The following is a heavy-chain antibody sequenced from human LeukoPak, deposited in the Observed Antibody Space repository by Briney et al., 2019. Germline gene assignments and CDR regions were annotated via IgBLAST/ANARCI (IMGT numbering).Heavy chain of an antibody. Sequence: GGSLRLSCAASGFTVSSNYMSWVRQAPGKGLEWVSVIYSGGSTYYADSVKGRFTISRDNSKNTLYLQMNSLRAEDTAVYYCASAKWWDAYFDYWGQGTLVTVSS. CDR1: GFTVSSNY. J-gene: IGHJ4*02. CDR3: ASAKWWDAYFDY. CDR2: IYSGGST. D-gene: IGHD2-15*01. V-gene: IGHV3-53*01.